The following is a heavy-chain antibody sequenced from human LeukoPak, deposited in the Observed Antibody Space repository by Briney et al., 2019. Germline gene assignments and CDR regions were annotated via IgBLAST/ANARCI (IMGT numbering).Heavy chain of an antibody. D-gene: IGHD3-10*01. CDR3: ARDSPATYPGYTSGTIYYYYYMDV. J-gene: IGHJ6*03. CDR1: GASISSGSYY. V-gene: IGHV4-61*02. CDR2: IYTSGSA. Sequence: SETLSLTCTVSGASISSGSYYWNWIRQPAGKGLEWIGRIYTSGSAEYSPSLRGRVTISLDTSKNQFSLTLSSVTAADTAIYYCARDSPATYPGYTSGTIYYYYYMDVWGKGTTVTISS.